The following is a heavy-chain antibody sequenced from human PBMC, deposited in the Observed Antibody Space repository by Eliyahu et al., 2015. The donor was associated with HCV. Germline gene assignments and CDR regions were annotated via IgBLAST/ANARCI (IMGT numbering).Heavy chain of an antibody. CDR2: ISSSGSTI. CDR3: ARVIQLEPAFDI. Sequence: EVQLVESGGGLVQPGGSLRLSCAASGFTFSSYEMNWVRQAPGKGLGWVSYISSSGSTIYYADSVKGRFTISRDNAKNSLYLQMNSLRAEDTAVYYCARVIQLEPAFDIWGQGTMVTVSS. CDR1: GFTFSSYE. V-gene: IGHV3-48*03. D-gene: IGHD1-1*01. J-gene: IGHJ3*02.